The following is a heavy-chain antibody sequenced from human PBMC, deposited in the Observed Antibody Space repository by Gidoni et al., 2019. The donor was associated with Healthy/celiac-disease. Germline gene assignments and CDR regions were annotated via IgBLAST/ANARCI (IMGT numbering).Heavy chain of an antibody. Sequence: QVQLVESGGGGVQHGRSLRLSCAATGFTFSSYGMQRVPQAPGKGLEWVAVIWYDGSNKYYADSLKARFTISRDNSKNMLYLQMNSLRAENTAVYYCARWDCLRCGVLYYYYYGMDVWGQGTTVTVSS. CDR1: GFTFSSYG. J-gene: IGHJ6*02. D-gene: IGHD4-17*01. CDR2: IWYDGSNK. V-gene: IGHV3-33*01. CDR3: ARWDCLRCGVLYYYYYGMDV.